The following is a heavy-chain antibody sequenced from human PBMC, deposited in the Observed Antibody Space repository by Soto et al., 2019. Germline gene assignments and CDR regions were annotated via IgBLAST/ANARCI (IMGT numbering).Heavy chain of an antibody. J-gene: IGHJ6*03. Sequence: SETLSLTCTVSGGSISSGGYYWSWIRQHPGKGLEWIGYIYYSGSTYYNPSLKSRVTISVDTSKNQFSLKLSSVTAADTAVYYCARDKPNCSSTSCYSHYYYYYMDVWGKGTTVTVSS. CDR3: ARDKPNCSSTSCYSHYYYYYMDV. CDR2: IYYSGST. D-gene: IGHD2-2*01. CDR1: GGSISSGGYY. V-gene: IGHV4-31*03.